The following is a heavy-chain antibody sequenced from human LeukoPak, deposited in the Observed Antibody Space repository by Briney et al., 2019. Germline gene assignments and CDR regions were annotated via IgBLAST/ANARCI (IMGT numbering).Heavy chain of an antibody. CDR3: ASGRVGYSYRLDY. Sequence: SETLSLTCTVSGGSISSYYWSWIRQPPGKGLEWIGYIYYSGSTNYNPSLKSRVTISVDTSKNQFSLKLSSVTAADTAVYYCASGRVGYSYRLDYWGQGTLVTVSS. CDR1: GGSISSYY. CDR2: IYYSGST. D-gene: IGHD5-18*01. V-gene: IGHV4-59*01. J-gene: IGHJ4*02.